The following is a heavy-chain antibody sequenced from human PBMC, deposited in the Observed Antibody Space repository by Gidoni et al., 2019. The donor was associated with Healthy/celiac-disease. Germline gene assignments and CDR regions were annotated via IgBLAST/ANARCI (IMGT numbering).Heavy chain of an antibody. CDR2: ISSSSSYI. J-gene: IGHJ4*02. D-gene: IGHD3-10*01. CDR3: ARDQSDVVTMVRGETYYFDY. CDR1: GLTFRSYS. V-gene: IGHV3-21*01. Sequence: EVQLVESGGGLVKPGGSLRLSCAASGLTFRSYSMNWVRQAPGKGLEGVSSISSSSSYISYADSVKGRFTISRDNAKNSLYLQMNSLRAEDTAVYYCARDQSDVVTMVRGETYYFDYWGQGTLVTVSS.